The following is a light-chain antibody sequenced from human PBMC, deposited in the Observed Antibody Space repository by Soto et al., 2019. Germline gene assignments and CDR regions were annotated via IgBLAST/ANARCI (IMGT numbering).Light chain of an antibody. CDR1: TTDVDFYNY. CDR2: EVS. CDR3: SSYGAIRI. Sequence: QSVLTQPPSASGSPGQSVTISCSGSTTDVDFYNYVSWYQQHPGKAPKLIIYEVSKRPSGVPDRFSGSKSGNTASLTVSGLQAEDEADYYCSSYGAIRIFGGGTKVTV. J-gene: IGLJ2*01. V-gene: IGLV2-8*01.